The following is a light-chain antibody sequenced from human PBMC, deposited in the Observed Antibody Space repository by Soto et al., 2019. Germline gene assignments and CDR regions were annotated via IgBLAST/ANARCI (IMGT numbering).Light chain of an antibody. CDR3: QHYNF. J-gene: IGKJ2*01. Sequence: DIQLTQSPSTLSASVGDRVTITCRASQTFSTWLAWYQQKPGKAPKLLIYDASTLQSGVPSRFSGSGSGTEFPLSIRSLQPDDFATYFFQHYNFFGQGTKLEIK. CDR2: DAS. CDR1: QTFSTW. V-gene: IGKV1-5*01.